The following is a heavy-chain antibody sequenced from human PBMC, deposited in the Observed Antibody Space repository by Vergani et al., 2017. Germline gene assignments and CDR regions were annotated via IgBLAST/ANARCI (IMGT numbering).Heavy chain of an antibody. CDR1: GFSFSGYW. Sequence: EVQLVESGGGLIHPGGSLRLSCEGSGFSFSGYWMHWVRQAPGKGLEWVSGINWNGGSTGYADSVKGRFTISRDNAKNSLYLQMNSLRAEDTSLYYCARERNAYYDFWSGYYTQYYFDYWGQGTLVTVSS. V-gene: IGHV3-20*04. CDR3: ARERNAYYDFWSGYYTQYYFDY. J-gene: IGHJ4*02. CDR2: INWNGGST. D-gene: IGHD3-3*01.